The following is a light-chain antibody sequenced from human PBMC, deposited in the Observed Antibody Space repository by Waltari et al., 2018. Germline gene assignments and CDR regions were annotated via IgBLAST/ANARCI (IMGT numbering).Light chain of an antibody. CDR3: QARDSSAFV. Sequence: SYEVTQPPSVSVSPRQRATITCSGEKLGSNYVSWYQQKSGQSPVLVIYRDPKRPSGILERCAGTNAGNAATRTIGGTQRMDEADYYCQARDSSAFVFGAGTKVSVL. V-gene: IGLV3-1*01. J-gene: IGLJ1*01. CDR1: KLGSNY. CDR2: RDP.